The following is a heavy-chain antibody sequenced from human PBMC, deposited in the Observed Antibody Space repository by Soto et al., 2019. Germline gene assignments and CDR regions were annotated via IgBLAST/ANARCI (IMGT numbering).Heavy chain of an antibody. CDR1: GYTFTGYA. D-gene: IGHD6-19*01. J-gene: IGHJ4*02. V-gene: IGHV1-3*01. CDR2: INAGNGNT. CDR3: ARAVAVPADFDY. Sequence: GASVKVSCKASGYTFTGYAMHWVRQAPGQRPEWMGWINAGNGNTKYSQKFQGRVTITRDTSASTAYMELSSLRSEDTAVYYCARAVAVPADFDYWGQGTLVTVS.